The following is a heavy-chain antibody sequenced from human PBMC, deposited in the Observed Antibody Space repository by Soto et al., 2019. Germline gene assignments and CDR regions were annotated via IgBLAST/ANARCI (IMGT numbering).Heavy chain of an antibody. D-gene: IGHD1-26*01. V-gene: IGHV1-18*04. CDR1: GYTFTSCG. J-gene: IGHJ6*02. CDR3: ARDAGGLIAWELLSRYYYYYYGMDV. CDR2: ISAYNGNT. Sequence: ASVKVSCKASGYTFTSCGISWVRQAPGQGLEWMGWISAYNGNTNYAQKLQGRVTMTTDTSTSTAYMELRSLRSDDTAVYYCARDAGGLIAWELLSRYYYYYYGMDVWGQGTTVTVSS.